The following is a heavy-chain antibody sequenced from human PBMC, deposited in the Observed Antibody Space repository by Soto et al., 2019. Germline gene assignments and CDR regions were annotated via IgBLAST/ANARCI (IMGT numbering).Heavy chain of an antibody. CDR3: ARGIAVAGLYFDL. CDR2: IYYSGST. J-gene: IGHJ2*01. V-gene: IGHV4-30-4*01. CDR1: GGSISSGDYY. Sequence: QVQLQESGPGLVKPSQTLSLTCTVSGGSISSGDYYWSWIRQPPGKGLEWIGYIYYSGSTYYNPSLKSRVTISVDTSKNQFSLKLSSVTAADTAVYYRARGIAVAGLYFDLWGRGTLVTVSS. D-gene: IGHD6-19*01.